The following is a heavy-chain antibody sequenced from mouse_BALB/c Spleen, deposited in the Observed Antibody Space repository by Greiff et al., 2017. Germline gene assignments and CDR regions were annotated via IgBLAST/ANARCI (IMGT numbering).Heavy chain of an antibody. CDR3: ARSYDGSFGY. J-gene: IGHJ3*01. D-gene: IGHD2-3*01. CDR1: GYAFTNYL. Sequence: VQLQQSGAELVRPGTSVKVSCKASGYAFTNYLIEWVKQRPGQGLEWIGVINPGSGGTNYNEKFKGKATLTADKSSSTAYMQLSSLTSDDSAVYFCARSYDGSFGYWGQGTLVTVSA. V-gene: IGHV1-54*01. CDR2: INPGSGGT.